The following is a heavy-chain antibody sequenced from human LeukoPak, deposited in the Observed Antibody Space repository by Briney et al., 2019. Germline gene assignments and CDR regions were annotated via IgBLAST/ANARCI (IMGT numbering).Heavy chain of an antibody. CDR2: INWNGGST. V-gene: IGHV3-20*04. D-gene: IGHD2-2*01. CDR3: ARVQLVPAANYYSYYMDV. CDR1: GFTFDDYG. J-gene: IGHJ6*03. Sequence: PGGSLRLSCAASGFTFDDYGMSWVRQAPGKGLEWVSGINWNGGSTGYADSVKGRFTISRDNAKNSLYLQMNSLRAEDTALYYCARVQLVPAANYYSYYMDVWGKGTTVTVCS.